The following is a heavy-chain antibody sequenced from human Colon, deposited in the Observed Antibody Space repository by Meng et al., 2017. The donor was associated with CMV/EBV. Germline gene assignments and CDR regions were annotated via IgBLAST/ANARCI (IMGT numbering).Heavy chain of an antibody. V-gene: IGHV1-2*02. CDR2: IYPQDGGT. D-gene: IGHD6-13*01. Sequence: QVPLVQSGTEMKKPGASGKATCKTSGYTSTANHLHWVRQAPGQGLEWMGWIYPQDGGTYFAQKFQDRVTLTRDTSITTAYMELSGLTSDDTAIYYCVRESWYFDFWGEGTLVTVSS. CDR3: VRESWYFDF. J-gene: IGHJ4*02. CDR1: GYTSTANH.